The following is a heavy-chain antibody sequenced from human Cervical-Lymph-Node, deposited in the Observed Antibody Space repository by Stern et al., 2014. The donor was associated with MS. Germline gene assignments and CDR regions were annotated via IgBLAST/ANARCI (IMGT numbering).Heavy chain of an antibody. CDR1: GDSFSNFD. CDR3: AKHQGGTAAF. Sequence: DQLVESGAEVKKPGSSVKGSCKASGDSFSNFDIGWVRQAPGQGPEWLGGITPLFGPSNSVQRFQGRAPFTADEYSSTTYIALSSRRSEDTAIYYWAKHQGGTAAFGAQETLATLPP. J-gene: IGHJ4*02. CDR2: ITPLFGPS. V-gene: IGHV1-69*01. D-gene: IGHD6-13*01.